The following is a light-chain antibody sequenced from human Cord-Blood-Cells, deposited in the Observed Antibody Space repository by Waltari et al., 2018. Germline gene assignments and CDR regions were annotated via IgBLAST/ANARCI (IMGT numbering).Light chain of an antibody. CDR3: SSYAGSNNFV. Sequence: QSALTQPPPPSGSPGQQATTSCTGTSSTVGGNHYASWYQQHPGKAPKLMIYEVSKRPSGVTDRVSGSKSGNTASLTVSGLQAEDEADYYCSSYAGSNNFVFGTGTKVTVL. V-gene: IGLV2-8*01. CDR1: SSTVGGNHY. J-gene: IGLJ1*01. CDR2: EVS.